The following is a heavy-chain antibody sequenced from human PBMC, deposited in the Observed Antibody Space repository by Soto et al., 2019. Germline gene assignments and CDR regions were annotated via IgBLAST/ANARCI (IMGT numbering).Heavy chain of an antibody. CDR2: INPSGGST. V-gene: IGHV1-46*01. CDR1: GYTFTSYY. J-gene: IGHJ6*02. Sequence: ASVKVSCKASGYTFTSYYMHWVRQAPGQGLEWMGIINPSGGSTSYAQKFQGRVTMTRDTSTSTVYMELSSLRSEDTAVYYCARDHCSSTSCYEAHYGMDVWGQGTTVTVSS. CDR3: ARDHCSSTSCYEAHYGMDV. D-gene: IGHD2-2*01.